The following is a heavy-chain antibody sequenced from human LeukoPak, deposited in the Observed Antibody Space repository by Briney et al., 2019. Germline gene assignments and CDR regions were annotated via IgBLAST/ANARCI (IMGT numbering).Heavy chain of an antibody. D-gene: IGHD2-8*01. CDR3: ARDLYCTNGVCFPTDY. CDR2: INWNGGST. J-gene: IGHJ4*02. CDR1: GFTFDDYG. V-gene: IGHV3-20*04. Sequence: PRGSLRLSCAASGFTFDDYGMSWVRQAPGKGLEWVSGINWNGGSTGYADSVKGRFTISRDNAKNSLYLQMNSLRAEDTALYYCARDLYCTNGVCFPTDYWGQGTLVTVSS.